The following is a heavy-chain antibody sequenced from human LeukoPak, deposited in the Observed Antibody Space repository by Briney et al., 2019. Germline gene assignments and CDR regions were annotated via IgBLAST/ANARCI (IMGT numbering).Heavy chain of an antibody. CDR1: GGTFSSYA. Sequence: SVKVPCKASGGTFSSYAINWVRQAPGQGLEWMGGIIPIFGTANYAQKFQDRVTITADESTSTAYMELSSLRSEDTAIYYCASRLYCSNTRCRNFPFAYWGQGTLVTVSS. CDR2: IIPIFGTA. CDR3: ASRLYCSNTRCRNFPFAY. J-gene: IGHJ4*02. D-gene: IGHD2-2*01. V-gene: IGHV1-69*01.